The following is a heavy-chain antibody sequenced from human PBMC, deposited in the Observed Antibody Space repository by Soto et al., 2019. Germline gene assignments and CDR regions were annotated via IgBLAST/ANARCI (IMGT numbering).Heavy chain of an antibody. D-gene: IGHD2-8*02. J-gene: IGHJ3*02. Sequence: EVQLVESGGGLVQPGRSLRLSCAASGFTFDDYAMHWVRQAPGKGLEWVSGISWNSGSIGYADSVKGRFTISRDNAKNSLYLQMNSLRAEDTALYYCANGPGRDAFAIWGQGTMVTVSS. V-gene: IGHV3-9*01. CDR2: ISWNSGSI. CDR3: ANGPGRDAFAI. CDR1: GFTFDDYA.